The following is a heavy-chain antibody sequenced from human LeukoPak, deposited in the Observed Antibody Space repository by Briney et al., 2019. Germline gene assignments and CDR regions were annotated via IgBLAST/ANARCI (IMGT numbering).Heavy chain of an antibody. J-gene: IGHJ4*02. CDR3: ARDSSPDS. CDR1: GFTFSSYW. CDR2: ISSSSSTI. D-gene: IGHD6-13*01. V-gene: IGHV3-48*01. Sequence: PGGSLRLSCAASGFTFSSYWMSWVRQAPGKGLEWVSYISSSSSTIYYADSVKGRFTISRDNAKNSLYLQMNNLRAEDTAVYYCARDSSPDSWGQGTLVTVSS.